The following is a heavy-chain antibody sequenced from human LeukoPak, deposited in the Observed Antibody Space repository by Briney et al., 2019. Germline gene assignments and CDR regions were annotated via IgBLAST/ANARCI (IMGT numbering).Heavy chain of an antibody. CDR2: ISSSGSTI. V-gene: IGHV3-48*03. CDR1: GFTFSSYE. Sequence: GGSLRLSCAASGFTFSSYEMNWVRQAPGKGLEWVSYISSSGSTIYYADSVKGRFTISRDNAKSSLYLQMNSLRAEDTAVYYCVRSGYSSSLLDYWGQGTLVTVSS. D-gene: IGHD6-13*01. CDR3: VRSGYSSSLLDY. J-gene: IGHJ4*02.